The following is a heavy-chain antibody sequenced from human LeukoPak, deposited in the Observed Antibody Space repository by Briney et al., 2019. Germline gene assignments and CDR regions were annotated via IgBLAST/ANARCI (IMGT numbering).Heavy chain of an antibody. CDR3: ARNDFWNGYWDGWNY. D-gene: IGHD3-3*01. Sequence: SETLSLTRTVSGGSISNYYWNWIRQPPGKALEWFGYIYSSGSTKYSPSLKSRVTISVDTSKNQFSLKLSSVTAADTAVYYCARNDFWNGYWDGWNYWGQGTLVTVSS. CDR1: GGSISNYY. J-gene: IGHJ4*02. CDR2: IYSSGST. V-gene: IGHV4-59*01.